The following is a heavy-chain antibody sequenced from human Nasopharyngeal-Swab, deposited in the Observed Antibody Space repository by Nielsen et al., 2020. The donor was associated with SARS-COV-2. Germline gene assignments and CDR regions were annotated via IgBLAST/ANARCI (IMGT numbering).Heavy chain of an antibody. Sequence: GESLKISCEASGFTFSSYPMQWVRRAPGKGLERVSVISYGGGDEHYADSVKGRFTISRDNSKNTLYLQMNSLTVDDTAVYYCARSYNPGGFGWLLSNDWGQGTLVTVSS. J-gene: IGHJ4*02. CDR1: GFTFSSYP. D-gene: IGHD3-9*01. CDR2: ISYGGGDE. V-gene: IGHV3-30*04. CDR3: ARSYNPGGFGWLLSND.